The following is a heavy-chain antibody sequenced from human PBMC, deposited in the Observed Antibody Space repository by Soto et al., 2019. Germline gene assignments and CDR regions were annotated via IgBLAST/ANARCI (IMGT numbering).Heavy chain of an antibody. CDR2: IDPSDSYT. CDR1: GYSFTSYW. CDR3: ARLHYYDSSGPGPRFDP. V-gene: IGHV5-10-1*01. J-gene: IGHJ5*02. D-gene: IGHD3-22*01. Sequence: EVQLVQSGAEVKKPGESLRISCKGSGYSFTSYWISWVRQMPGKGLEWMGRIDPSDSYTNYSPSFQGHVTISADKSISTAYLQWSSLKASDTAMYYCARLHYYDSSGPGPRFDPWGQGTLVTVSS.